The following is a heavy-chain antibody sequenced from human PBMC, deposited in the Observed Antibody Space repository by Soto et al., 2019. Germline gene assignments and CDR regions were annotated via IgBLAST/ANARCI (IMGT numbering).Heavy chain of an antibody. CDR3: GRDGRLWYIVLVSAATDYYGMDV. Sequence: QVQLVQSGAEVKKPGASVKVSCKASGYTFTGYYMHWVRQAPGQGLEWMGWINPNSGGTNYAQKFQGWVTMTRDTSSGTADMELSRRRSGDTAAYYCGRDGRLWYIVLVSAATDYYGMDVWGQGTTVTVSS. V-gene: IGHV1-2*04. J-gene: IGHJ6*02. CDR2: INPNSGGT. D-gene: IGHD2-2*01. CDR1: GYTFTGYY.